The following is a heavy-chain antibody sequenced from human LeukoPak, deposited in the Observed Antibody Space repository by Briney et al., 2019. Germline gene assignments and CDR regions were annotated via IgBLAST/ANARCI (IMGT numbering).Heavy chain of an antibody. Sequence: PGGSLRLSCAASGFTFKRYAMHWVRQAPGKGLEWLTMSYDGNISYYADSVKGRFTISRDNSNDTLYLQMNSLRADDTAIYYCTRGRSVYGSGSYSAYWGQGTLVTVSS. J-gene: IGHJ4*02. CDR2: MSYDGNIS. V-gene: IGHV3-30*04. CDR1: GFTFKRYA. CDR3: TRGRSVYGSGSYSAY. D-gene: IGHD3-10*01.